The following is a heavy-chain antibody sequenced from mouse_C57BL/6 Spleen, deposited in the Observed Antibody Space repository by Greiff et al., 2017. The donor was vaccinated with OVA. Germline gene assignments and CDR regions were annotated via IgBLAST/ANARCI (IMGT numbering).Heavy chain of an antibody. Sequence: QVQLQQPGAELVRPGSSVKLSCKASGYTFTSYWMHWVKQRPIQGLEWIGNIDPSDSETHYTQKFKDKATLTVDTSSSTAYMQLSSLTSQDSAVYSCARGTGHYYGGYFDYWGQGTTLTVSS. CDR3: ARGTGHYYGGYFDY. J-gene: IGHJ2*01. V-gene: IGHV1-52*01. CDR1: GYTFTSYW. D-gene: IGHD1-1*01. CDR2: IDPSDSET.